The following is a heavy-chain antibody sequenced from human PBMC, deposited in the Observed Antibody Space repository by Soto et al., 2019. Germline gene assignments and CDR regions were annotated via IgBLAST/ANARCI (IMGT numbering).Heavy chain of an antibody. CDR3: AKEWAVATTIFVDY. Sequence: GGSLRLSCAASGFIFSNYAMSWVRRAPGKGLEWISAISGSGVDTYYADSVKGRFTISRDNSKNTLYLQMNSLRAEDTAVYYCAKEWAVATTIFVDYWGQGTLVTVSS. CDR2: ISGSGVDT. CDR1: GFIFSNYA. V-gene: IGHV3-23*01. J-gene: IGHJ4*02. D-gene: IGHD1-26*01.